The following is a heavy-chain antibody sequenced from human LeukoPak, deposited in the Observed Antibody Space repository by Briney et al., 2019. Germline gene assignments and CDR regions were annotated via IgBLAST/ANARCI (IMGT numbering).Heavy chain of an antibody. CDR3: SRHKKSIGDTDMGP. V-gene: IGHV4-39*01. D-gene: IGHD5-18*01. Sequence: SETLSLTCTVSGGSISSSNYYWGWICQPPGKGLEWIGNIYYTGSSYYNPSLKSRVTISVDTSKNQFSLKLNSVTAADTAVYYWSRHKKSIGDTDMGPWGQGTLVTVSS. CDR1: GGSISSSNYY. CDR2: IYYTGSS. J-gene: IGHJ5*02.